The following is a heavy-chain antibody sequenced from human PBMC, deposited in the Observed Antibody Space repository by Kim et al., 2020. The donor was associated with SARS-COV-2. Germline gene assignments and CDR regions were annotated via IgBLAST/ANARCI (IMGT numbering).Heavy chain of an antibody. V-gene: IGHV4-59*01. CDR3: AREEDQDGYNLKGFDY. J-gene: IGHJ4*02. D-gene: IGHD5-12*01. Sequence: SHKSRVTISVDTSKNQFSLKLSYVTAADTAVYYCAREEDQDGYNLKGFDYWGQGTLVTVSS.